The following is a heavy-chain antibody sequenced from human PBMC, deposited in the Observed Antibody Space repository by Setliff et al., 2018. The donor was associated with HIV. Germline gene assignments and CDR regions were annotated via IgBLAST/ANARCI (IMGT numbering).Heavy chain of an antibody. V-gene: IGHV4-38-2*01. D-gene: IGHD5-18*01. J-gene: IGHJ4*01. CDR3: ARTEDYSYGDAPFDY. CDR2: GYRSGTT. Sequence: SETLSLTCAVSGYSINIAYYWGWIRQSPGKRLEWIGSGYRSGTTFYNPSLKSRVTISLDTSKNQFSLRLTSVTAADTAVYYCARTEDYSYGDAPFDYWGHGTLVTVS. CDR1: GYSINIAYY.